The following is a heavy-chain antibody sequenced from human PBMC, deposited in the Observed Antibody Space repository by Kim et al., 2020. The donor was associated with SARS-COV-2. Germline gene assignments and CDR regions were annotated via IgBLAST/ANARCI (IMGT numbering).Heavy chain of an antibody. V-gene: IGHV3-21*01. CDR2: ISSSSSYI. CDR1: GFTFSSYS. Sequence: GGSLRLSCAASGFTFSSYSMNWVRQAPGKGLEWVSSISSSSSYIYYADSVKGRFTISRDNAKNSLYLQMNSLRAEDTAVYYCATAMGYYYYGMDVWGQGTTVTVSS. D-gene: IGHD3-10*01. CDR3: ATAMGYYYYGMDV. J-gene: IGHJ6*02.